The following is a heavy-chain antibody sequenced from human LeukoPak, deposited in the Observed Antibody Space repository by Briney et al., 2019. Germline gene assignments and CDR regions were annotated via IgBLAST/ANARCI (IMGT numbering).Heavy chain of an antibody. CDR3: ARERMYNWNVGLYYMDV. Sequence: GASVKVSCKASGYTFTGYYMHWVRQAPGQGLEGMGWINPNSGGTNYAQKFQGRVTMTRDTSISTAYMELSRLRSDDTAVYYCARERMYNWNVGLYYMDVWGKGTTVTVSS. V-gene: IGHV1-2*02. CDR2: INPNSGGT. J-gene: IGHJ6*03. D-gene: IGHD1-1*01. CDR1: GYTFTGYY.